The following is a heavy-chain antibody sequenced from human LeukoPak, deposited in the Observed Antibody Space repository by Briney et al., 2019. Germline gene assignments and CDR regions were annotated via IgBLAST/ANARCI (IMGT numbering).Heavy chain of an antibody. CDR3: ASGAWWSGISV. J-gene: IGHJ6*04. CDR2: MYTSVST. D-gene: IGHD2-15*01. Sequence: ASDTLSLTCTVSGYSISSGDYYWSWIRQPAGKGLDWIWRMYTSVSTNYNPSLNSRVTISVDTSKNQFSLKLSSVTAADTAVYYCASGAWWSGISVWGLGTTVSISS. V-gene: IGHV4-61*02. CDR1: GYSISSGDYY.